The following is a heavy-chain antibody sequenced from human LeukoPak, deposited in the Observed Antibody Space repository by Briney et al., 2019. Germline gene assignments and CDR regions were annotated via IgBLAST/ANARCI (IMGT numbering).Heavy chain of an antibody. V-gene: IGHV3-15*01. J-gene: IGHJ6*03. CDR2: IKSKTDGGTT. CDR3: TTEPGGGYFEYYYYYMDV. D-gene: IGHD1-26*01. CDR1: GFTFSNAW. Sequence: GGSLRLSCAASGFTFSNAWMSWVRQAPGKGLERVGRIKSKTDGGTTDYAAPVKGRFTISRDDSKNTLYLQMNSLKTEDTAVYYCTTEPGGGYFEYYYYYMDVWGKGTTVTVSS.